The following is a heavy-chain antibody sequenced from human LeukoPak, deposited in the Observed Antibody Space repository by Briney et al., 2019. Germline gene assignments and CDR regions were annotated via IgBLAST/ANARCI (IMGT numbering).Heavy chain of an antibody. CDR2: MNPNSGNT. CDR1: GYTFTSYD. CDR3: ARAYGAAGTSRVMVMVY. J-gene: IGHJ4*02. Sequence: ASVKVSCKASGYTFTSYDINWVRQATGQGLEWMGWMNPNSGNTGYAQKFQGRVTMTRNTSISTAYMELSSLRSEDTAVYYCARAYGAAGTSRVMVMVYWGQGTLVIASS. V-gene: IGHV1-8*01. D-gene: IGHD6-13*01.